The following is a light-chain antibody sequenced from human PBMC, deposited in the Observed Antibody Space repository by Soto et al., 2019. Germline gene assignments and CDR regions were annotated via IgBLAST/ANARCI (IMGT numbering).Light chain of an antibody. CDR2: DAS. Sequence: EIVLTQSPATLSLSPGERATLSCRASQSVGSFLAWYQQKPGQAPRLLIYDASTRATGIPARFSGSGSGTDFTLTISSLEPEDFAVYYCLQRYNWPPWMFGQGTKVEIK. J-gene: IGKJ1*01. CDR3: LQRYNWPPWM. V-gene: IGKV3-11*01. CDR1: QSVGSF.